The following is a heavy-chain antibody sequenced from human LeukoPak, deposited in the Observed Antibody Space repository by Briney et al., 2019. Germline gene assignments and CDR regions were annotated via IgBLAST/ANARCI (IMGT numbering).Heavy chain of an antibody. Sequence: GRSLRLSCAASGFTFSSYAMHWVRQAPGKGLEWVAVISYDGSNKYYADSVKGRFTISRDNSKNTLYLQMSSLRAEDTAVYYCARGHIGYHYYGMDVWGQGTTVTVSS. CDR3: ARGHIGYHYYGMDV. V-gene: IGHV3-30*04. J-gene: IGHJ6*02. CDR2: ISYDGSNK. D-gene: IGHD2-21*01. CDR1: GFTFSSYA.